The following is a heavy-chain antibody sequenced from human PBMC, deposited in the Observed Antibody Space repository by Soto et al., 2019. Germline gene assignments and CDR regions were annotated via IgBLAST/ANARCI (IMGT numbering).Heavy chain of an antibody. CDR3: AREALNYYDSSGGFDY. Sequence: SETMYLTCTVSGGSINSYYWSWIRQPPGKGLEWIGYIYYSGSTNYNPSLKSRVTISVDTSKNQFSLKLSSVTAADTAVYYCAREALNYYDSSGGFDYWGQGTLVTVSS. V-gene: IGHV4-59*01. J-gene: IGHJ4*02. D-gene: IGHD3-22*01. CDR1: GGSINSYY. CDR2: IYYSGST.